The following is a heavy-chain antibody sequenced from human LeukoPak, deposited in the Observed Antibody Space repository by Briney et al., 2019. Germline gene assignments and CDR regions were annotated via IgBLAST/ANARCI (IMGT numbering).Heavy chain of an antibody. CDR3: AREAWWRFDN. CDR2: IKPDGSEN. D-gene: IGHD2-15*01. Sequence: GGSLRLSCSVSGLTFSRDWMSWVRQAPGKGLECVAKIKPDGSENYYMDSVKGRFTISRDNSKNSLFLHLNSLRDGDTAIYYCAREAWWRFDNWGQGSLVTVSS. V-gene: IGHV3-7*01. CDR1: GLTFSRDW. J-gene: IGHJ4*02.